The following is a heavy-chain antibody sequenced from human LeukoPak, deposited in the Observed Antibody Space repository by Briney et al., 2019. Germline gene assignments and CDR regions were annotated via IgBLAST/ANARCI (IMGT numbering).Heavy chain of an antibody. CDR1: GGSINNSY. J-gene: IGHJ4*02. V-gene: IGHV4-59*12. Sequence: SETLSLTCTVSGGSINNSYWTWIRQPPGKGLEWIGHIYYSGSTNYSPSLKSRVTISVDKSKNQFSLKLSSVTAADTAVYYCAREKRVPNYFDYWGQGTLVTVSS. CDR3: AREKRVPNYFDY. CDR2: IYYSGST. D-gene: IGHD3-10*02.